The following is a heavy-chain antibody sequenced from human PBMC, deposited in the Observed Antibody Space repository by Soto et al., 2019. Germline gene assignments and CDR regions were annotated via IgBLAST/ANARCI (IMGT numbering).Heavy chain of an antibody. CDR2: INAGNGNT. J-gene: IGHJ4*02. CDR1: GYTFTIYA. CDR3: ARAPIAARPDIDY. Sequence: ASVNVSCKASGYTFTIYAMHWVRHAPGQRLEWMGWINAGNGNTKYSQKFQGRVTITRDTSASTAYMELSSLRSEDTAVYYCARAPIAARPDIDYWGQGTLVTVSS. D-gene: IGHD6-6*01. V-gene: IGHV1-3*01.